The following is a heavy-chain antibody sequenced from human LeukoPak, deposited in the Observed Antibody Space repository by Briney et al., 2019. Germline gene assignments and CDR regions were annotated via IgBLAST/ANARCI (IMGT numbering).Heavy chain of an antibody. CDR2: FDPEDGET. J-gene: IGHJ4*02. Sequence: ASVKVSCKVSGYTLTELSMHWVRQAPGKGLEWMGGFDPEDGETIYAQKFQGRVTMTEDTSTDTAYMELSSLRSEDTAVYYCATAYGSGSYYKPLVDYWGQGTLVTVSS. D-gene: IGHD3-10*01. CDR1: GYTLTELS. CDR3: ATAYGSGSYYKPLVDY. V-gene: IGHV1-24*01.